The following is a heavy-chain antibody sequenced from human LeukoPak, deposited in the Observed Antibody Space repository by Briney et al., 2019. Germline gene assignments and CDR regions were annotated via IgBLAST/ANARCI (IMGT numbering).Heavy chain of an antibody. J-gene: IGHJ3*02. D-gene: IGHD3-3*01. Sequence: ASVKVSCKASGGTFSSYAISWVRQAPGQGLEWMGGIIPIFGTANYAQKFQGRVTITADESTSTAYMELRSLRSDDTAVYYCAREKYYDFWSGSDAFDIWGQGTMVTVSS. CDR1: GGTFSSYA. CDR3: AREKYYDFWSGSDAFDI. CDR2: IIPIFGTA. V-gene: IGHV1-69*13.